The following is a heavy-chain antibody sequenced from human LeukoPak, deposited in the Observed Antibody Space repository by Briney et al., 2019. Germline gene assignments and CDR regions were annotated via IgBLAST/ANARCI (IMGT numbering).Heavy chain of an antibody. V-gene: IGHV4-59*01. Sequence: SETLSLTCTVSGGSISSYYWSWIRQPPGKGLEWIGYIYYSGSTNYNPSLKSRVTISVDTSKNQFSLKLSSVTAADTAVYYCARDVGQWLVPGGDSGNYGMDVWGQGTTVTVSS. CDR2: IYYSGST. CDR3: ARDVGQWLVPGGDSGNYGMDV. CDR1: GGSISSYY. J-gene: IGHJ6*02. D-gene: IGHD6-19*01.